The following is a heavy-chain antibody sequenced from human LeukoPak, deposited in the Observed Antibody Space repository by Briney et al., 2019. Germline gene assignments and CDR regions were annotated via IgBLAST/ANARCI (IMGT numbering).Heavy chain of an antibody. J-gene: IGHJ4*02. Sequence: SETLSLTCTVSGGSISSYYWSWIRQPPGKGLEWIGYIYHSGSTNYNPSLKSRVTISVDTSKNQFSLKLSSVTAADTAVYYCAKQRSLEWYFDYWGQGTLVTVSS. V-gene: IGHV4-59*08. CDR1: GGSISSYY. CDR2: IYHSGST. CDR3: AKQRSLEWYFDY. D-gene: IGHD3-3*01.